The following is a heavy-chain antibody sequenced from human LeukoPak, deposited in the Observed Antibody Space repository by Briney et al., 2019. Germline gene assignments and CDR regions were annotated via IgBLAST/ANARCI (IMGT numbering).Heavy chain of an antibody. V-gene: IGHV4-39*01. CDR2: IYYSGST. CDR3: ARGSPPRRNYDSRGYYSYYFDY. CDR1: GGSLSSSSYY. J-gene: IGHJ4*02. Sequence: SETLSLTCTVSGGSLSSSSYYWGWLRQPPGTGLEWLGRIYYSGSTYYNPSLKSRVTISVDTSKNQFSLKLSSVTAADTAVYYCARGSPPRRNYDSRGYYSYYFDYWGQGTLVTVSS. D-gene: IGHD3-22*01.